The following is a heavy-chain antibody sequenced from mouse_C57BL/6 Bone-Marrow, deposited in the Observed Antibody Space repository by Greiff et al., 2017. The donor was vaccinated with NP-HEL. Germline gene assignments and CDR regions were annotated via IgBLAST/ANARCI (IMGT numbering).Heavy chain of an antibody. CDR3: ARIFDLRFAY. CDR1: GFSLSTFGMG. CDR2: IWWGDDK. D-gene: IGHD2-1*01. V-gene: IGHV8-8*01. Sequence: QVTLKVSGPGILQPSQTLSLTCSFSGFSLSTFGMGVGWIRQPSGKGLEWLAHIWWGDDKYYNPAQESRLTISKDTSKNQVFLKISMVDTAHTATDYSARIFDLRFAYWGQGTLVTVSA. J-gene: IGHJ3*01.